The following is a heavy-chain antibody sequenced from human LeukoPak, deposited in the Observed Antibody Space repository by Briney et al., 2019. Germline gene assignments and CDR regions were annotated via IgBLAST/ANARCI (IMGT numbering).Heavy chain of an antibody. CDR3: ARSHSGWQGHNNWFDP. CDR1: GYSISSDKY. CDR2: IYHTGST. J-gene: IGHJ5*02. V-gene: IGHV4-38-2*01. D-gene: IGHD6-19*01. Sequence: PSEILSLTCEVSGYSISSDKYWGWIRQPPGKGLEWIGSIYHTGSTYYNPSLKSRVSISVDTSKNQFSLKFTSVTAADTAVYYCARSHSGWQGHNNWFDPWGQGTLVTVSS.